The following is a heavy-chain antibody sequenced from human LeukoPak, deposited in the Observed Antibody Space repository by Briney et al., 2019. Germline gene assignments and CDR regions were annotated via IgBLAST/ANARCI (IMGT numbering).Heavy chain of an antibody. CDR3: AREPNRARSGYLNWFDP. V-gene: IGHV1-46*01. Sequence: ASVKVSCKASGYTFTSYYMHWVRQAPGQGLEWMGIINPSGGSTSYAQKFQGRVTMTRDMSTSTVYMELSSLRSEDTAVYYCAREPNRARSGYLNWFDPWGQGTLVTVSS. CDR1: GYTFTSYY. D-gene: IGHD3-22*01. J-gene: IGHJ5*02. CDR2: INPSGGST.